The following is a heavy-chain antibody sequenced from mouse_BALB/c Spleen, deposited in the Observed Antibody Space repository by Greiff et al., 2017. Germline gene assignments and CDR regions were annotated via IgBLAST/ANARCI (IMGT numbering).Heavy chain of an antibody. CDR2: ISSGGGST. J-gene: IGHJ4*01. D-gene: IGHD2-1*01. CDR3: ARLNYYYAMDY. Sequence: EVQLVESGGGLVKPGGSLKLSCAASGFAFSSYDMSWVRQTPEKRLEWVAYISSGGGSTYYPDTVKGRFTISRDNAKNTLYLQMSSLKSEDTAMYYCARLNYYYAMDYWGQGTSVTVSS. V-gene: IGHV5-12-1*01. CDR1: GFAFSSYD.